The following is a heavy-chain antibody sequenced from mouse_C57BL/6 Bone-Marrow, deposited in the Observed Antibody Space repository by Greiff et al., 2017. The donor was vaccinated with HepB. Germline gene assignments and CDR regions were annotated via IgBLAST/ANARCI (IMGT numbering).Heavy chain of an antibody. CDR3: ARLSDFDY. V-gene: IGHV1-63*01. J-gene: IGHJ2*01. CDR1: GYTFTNYW. Sequence: QVQLQQSGAELVRPGTSVKMSCKASGYTFTNYWIGWAKQRPGHGLEWIGDIYPGGGYTNYNEKFKGKATLAADKSSSTAYMQFSSLTSEDSDIYYCARLSDFDYWGQGTTPTVSS. CDR2: IYPGGGYT.